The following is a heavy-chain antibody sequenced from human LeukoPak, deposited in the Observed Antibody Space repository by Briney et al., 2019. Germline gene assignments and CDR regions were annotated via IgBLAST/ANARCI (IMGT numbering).Heavy chain of an antibody. J-gene: IGHJ4*02. Sequence: GGSLRLSCAASGFTFSDYYMSWIRQAPGKGLEWVAYITSSGDDIYYAHSVKGRFTISRDNAKNALFLRMSSLRVEDTATYYCASDIVSTSGDFWGQGTLVSVSS. V-gene: IGHV3-11*01. CDR1: GFTFSDYY. CDR2: ITSSGDDI. D-gene: IGHD5/OR15-5a*01. CDR3: ASDIVSTSGDF.